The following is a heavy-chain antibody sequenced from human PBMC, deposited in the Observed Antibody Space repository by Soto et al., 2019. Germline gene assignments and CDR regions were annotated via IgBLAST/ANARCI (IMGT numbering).Heavy chain of an antibody. V-gene: IGHV4-4*02. CDR3: ASHRGNTYGPYDY. CDR2: IFHSGST. J-gene: IGHJ4*02. D-gene: IGHD5-18*01. CDR1: GGSISSGNW. Sequence: VQLQESGPGLVKPSGTLSLSCAVSGGSISSGNWWSWVRQFPEKGLEWIGEIFHSGSTNHNPSPXXRXXISVDNSKNQFSLKLSSVTAADPAVYYCASHRGNTYGPYDYWGQGTLVTVSS.